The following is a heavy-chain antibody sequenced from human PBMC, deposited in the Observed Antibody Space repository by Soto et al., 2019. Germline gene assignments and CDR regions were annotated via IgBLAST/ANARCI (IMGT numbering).Heavy chain of an antibody. CDR2: IYHSGST. CDR1: SGSISSSNW. CDR3: ARGGSGWYLDY. J-gene: IGHJ4*02. D-gene: IGHD6-19*01. V-gene: IGHV4-4*02. Sequence: QVQLQESGPGLVKPSGTLSLTCAVSSGSISSSNWWSWVRQPPGKGLEWIGEIYHSGSTNYNPSLKSRVTISVAKSKDQFSLKLSSVTAADTAVYYCARGGSGWYLDYWGQGTLVTVSS.